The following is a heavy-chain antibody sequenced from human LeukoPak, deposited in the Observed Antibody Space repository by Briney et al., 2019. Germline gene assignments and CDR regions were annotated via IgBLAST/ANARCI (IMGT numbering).Heavy chain of an antibody. Sequence: AGSLRLSCVASGFTFSSYEMNWVRQAPGKGLEWVSYISSSGSPIYYADSVKGRFTISRDNAKNSLYLQMNSLRAEDTAVYYWARTSYYDTSTPYYIRKHFDYWGQGTLVTVSS. J-gene: IGHJ4*02. CDR2: ISSSGSPI. D-gene: IGHD3-22*01. V-gene: IGHV3-48*03. CDR1: GFTFSSYE. CDR3: ARTSYYDTSTPYYIRKHFDY.